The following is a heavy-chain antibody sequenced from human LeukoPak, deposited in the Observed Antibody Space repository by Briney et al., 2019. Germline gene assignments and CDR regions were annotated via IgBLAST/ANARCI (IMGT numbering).Heavy chain of an antibody. CDR1: GFTFSSYA. J-gene: IGHJ3*02. Sequence: GGSLRLSCAASGFTFSSYAMSWVRQAPGKGLEWVSAIGGSGGSTYYADSVKGRFTISRDNSKNTLYLQMNSLRAEDTAVYYCAKDGYCSGGSCYRPDAFDIWGQGTMVTVSS. D-gene: IGHD2-15*01. CDR2: IGGSGGST. V-gene: IGHV3-23*01. CDR3: AKDGYCSGGSCYRPDAFDI.